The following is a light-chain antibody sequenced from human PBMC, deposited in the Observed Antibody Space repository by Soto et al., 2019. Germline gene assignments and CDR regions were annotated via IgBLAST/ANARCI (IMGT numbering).Light chain of an antibody. CDR2: DVS. J-gene: IGLJ2*01. V-gene: IGLV2-14*01. Sequence: QSALTQPASVSGSPGQSITISCTGTSSDVGGYNYVSWYQQHPGKAPKLMIYDVSNRPSGVSNRFSGSKSGNTASLTISGLQVEDEADYYCSSYTSSSTLAVFGGVTKLTVL. CDR3: SSYTSSSTLAV. CDR1: SSDVGGYNY.